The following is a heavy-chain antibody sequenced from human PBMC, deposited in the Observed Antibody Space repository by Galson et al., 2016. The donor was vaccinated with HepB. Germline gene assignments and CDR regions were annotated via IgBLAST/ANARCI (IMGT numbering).Heavy chain of an antibody. CDR3: ARGEGYNLY. J-gene: IGHJ4*02. D-gene: IGHD5-24*01. Sequence: LSLTCTVSGVSISSYYWSWFRQPPEKGPEWIGYAFYSGITNYNPSLKSRVTISIDTSKNQFSLKLSSVTAADTAVYYCARGEGYNLYWGQGTLVTVSS. CDR2: AFYSGIT. CDR1: GVSISSYY. V-gene: IGHV4-59*08.